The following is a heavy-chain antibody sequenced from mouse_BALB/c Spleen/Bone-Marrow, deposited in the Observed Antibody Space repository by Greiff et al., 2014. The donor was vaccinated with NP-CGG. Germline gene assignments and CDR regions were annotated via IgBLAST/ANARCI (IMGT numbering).Heavy chain of an antibody. Sequence: EVMLVESGGDLVRPGGSLKLSCSASGFAFSSYDMSWVRQTPEKRLEWVAYISSGGGSTYYPDTVKGRFTISRDNAKNTLYLQMSSLKSEDTAMYYCARYRYGFDYWGQGTTLTVSS. CDR3: ARYRYGFDY. CDR1: GFAFSSYD. V-gene: IGHV5-12-1*01. CDR2: ISSGGGST. J-gene: IGHJ2*01. D-gene: IGHD2-12*01.